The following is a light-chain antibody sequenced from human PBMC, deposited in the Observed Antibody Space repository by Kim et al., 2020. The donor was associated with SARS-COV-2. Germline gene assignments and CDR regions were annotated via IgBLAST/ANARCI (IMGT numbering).Light chain of an antibody. V-gene: IGLV1-47*01. CDR1: SSNIGSNY. CDR2: RNN. Sequence: PGQRVTISCSGSSSNIGSNYVYWYQQLPGTAPKLLIYRNNQRPSGVPDRFSGSKSGTSASLAISGLRSEDEADYYCAAWDDSLSVYVFGTGTKVTVL. CDR3: AAWDDSLSVYV. J-gene: IGLJ1*01.